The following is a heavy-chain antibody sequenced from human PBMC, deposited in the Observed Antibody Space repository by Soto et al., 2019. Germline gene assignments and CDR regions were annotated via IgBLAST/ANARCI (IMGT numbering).Heavy chain of an antibody. Sequence: GGSLRLSCSASGFTFSSYAVHWVRQAPGKGLEYVSAISSNGGSTYYADSVKGRFTISRDNSKNTLYLQMSSLRAEDTAVYYCVKGGYYYDSSGNFDYWGQGTLVTVSS. J-gene: IGHJ4*02. D-gene: IGHD3-22*01. V-gene: IGHV3-64D*08. CDR1: GFTFSSYA. CDR3: VKGGYYYDSSGNFDY. CDR2: ISSNGGST.